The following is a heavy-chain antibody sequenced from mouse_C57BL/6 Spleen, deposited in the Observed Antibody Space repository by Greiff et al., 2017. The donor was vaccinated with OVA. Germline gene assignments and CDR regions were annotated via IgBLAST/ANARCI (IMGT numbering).Heavy chain of an antibody. Sequence: QVQLKQPGAELVRPGTSVKLSCKASGYTFTSYWMHWVKQRPGQGLEWIGVIDPSDSYTNYNQKFKGKATLTVDTSSSTAYMQLSSLTSEDSAVYYCLYYYGSSSYYFDYWGQGTTLTVSS. V-gene: IGHV1-59*01. CDR2: IDPSDSYT. D-gene: IGHD1-1*01. CDR1: GYTFTSYW. J-gene: IGHJ2*01. CDR3: LYYYGSSSYYFDY.